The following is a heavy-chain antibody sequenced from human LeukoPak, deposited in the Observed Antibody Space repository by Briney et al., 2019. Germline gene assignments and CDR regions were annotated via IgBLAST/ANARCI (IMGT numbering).Heavy chain of an antibody. Sequence: PSETLSLTCTVSGGSISSYYWSWIRQPPGKGLEWIGYIYYSGSTNYNPSLKSRVTISVDTSKNQFSLKLSSVTAADTAVYYCARLDGDIVAAFDYWGQGTLVTVSS. J-gene: IGHJ4*02. CDR1: GGSISSYY. D-gene: IGHD5-12*01. CDR3: ARLDGDIVAAFDY. CDR2: IYYSGST. V-gene: IGHV4-59*08.